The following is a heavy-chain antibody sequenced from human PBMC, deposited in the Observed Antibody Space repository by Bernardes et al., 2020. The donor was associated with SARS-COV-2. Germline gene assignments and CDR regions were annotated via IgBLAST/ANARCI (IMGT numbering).Heavy chain of an antibody. J-gene: IGHJ4*02. Sequence: GGSLRLSCAASGFTFSSYWMSWVRQAPGKGLEWVANIKQDGSEKYYVDSVKGRFTISRDNAKNSLYLQMNSLRAEDTAVYYCARDLGYYDSSGYWDYWGQGTLVTVSS. V-gene: IGHV3-7*01. CDR2: IKQDGSEK. D-gene: IGHD3-22*01. CDR1: GFTFSSYW. CDR3: ARDLGYYDSSGYWDY.